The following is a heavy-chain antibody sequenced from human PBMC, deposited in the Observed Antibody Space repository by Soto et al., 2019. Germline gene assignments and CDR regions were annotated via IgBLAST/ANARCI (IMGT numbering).Heavy chain of an antibody. J-gene: IGHJ6*02. D-gene: IGHD3-10*01. CDR1: GITFEDYA. V-gene: IGHV3-9*01. CDR2: VSWNGDII. CDR3: AKRGGLGGLLARYGMDV. Sequence: EVQLVESGGGLVQPGRSLRLSCAVSGITFEDYAMHWVRQGPGKGLEWVSGVSWNGDIIGYADSVRGRFTISRDNAKRTLYLEMNILRTEDSALYYCAKRGGLGGLLARYGMDVWGHGTTVTVSS.